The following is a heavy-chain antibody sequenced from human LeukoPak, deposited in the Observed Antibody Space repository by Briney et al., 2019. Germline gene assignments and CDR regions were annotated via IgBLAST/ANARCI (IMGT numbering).Heavy chain of an antibody. CDR2: ISGYNGKT. V-gene: IGHV1-18*01. D-gene: IGHD3-9*01. CDR1: GYTFNSNG. J-gene: IGHJ4*02. Sequence: ASVKVSCKASGYTFNSNGISWVRQAPGQGLEWMGWISGYNGKTNYAQKVQGRVTMTTDTSTSTAYMDLRSLRSDDTAVYYCARAELRYFDWFPFDYWGQGTLVTVSS. CDR3: ARAELRYFDWFPFDY.